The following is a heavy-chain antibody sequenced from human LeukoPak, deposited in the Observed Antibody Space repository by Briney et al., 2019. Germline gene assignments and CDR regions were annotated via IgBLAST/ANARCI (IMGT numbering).Heavy chain of an antibody. CDR3: ATKQWLAPPPDS. J-gene: IGHJ4*02. V-gene: IGHV3-74*01. CDR1: GFTFRKDW. Sequence: GSLRPSCAASGFTFRKDWMLWVRQAPGEGLESVSRINTDGTVTTYADSVKGRFTVSRDNADNTMFLQMNSVRDEDTAVYYCATKQWLAPPPDSWGQGTPVTVSS. CDR2: INTDGTVT. D-gene: IGHD6-19*01.